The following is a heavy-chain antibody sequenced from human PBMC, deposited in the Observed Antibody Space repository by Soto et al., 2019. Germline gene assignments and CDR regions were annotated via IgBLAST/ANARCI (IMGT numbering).Heavy chain of an antibody. V-gene: IGHV3-23*01. D-gene: IGHD3-22*01. CDR3: AKDERYYYDSSGYYDDAFDI. J-gene: IGHJ3*02. Sequence: GGSLRLSCAASGFTFSSYAMSWVRQAPGKGLEWVSAISGSGGSTYYADSVKGRFTISRDNSKNTLYLQMNSLRAEDTAVYYCAKDERYYYDSSGYYDDAFDIWGQGTMVTVS. CDR1: GFTFSSYA. CDR2: ISGSGGST.